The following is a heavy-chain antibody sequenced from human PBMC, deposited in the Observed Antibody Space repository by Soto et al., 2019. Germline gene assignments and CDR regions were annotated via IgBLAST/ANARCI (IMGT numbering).Heavy chain of an antibody. V-gene: IGHV3-23*01. J-gene: IGHJ6*02. Sequence: GGSLRLSCAASGFTFSSYAMSWVRQAPGKGLEWVSAISGSGGSTYYADSVKGRFTISRDNSKNSLYLQMNSLRTEDTALYYCAKTVDTAMVKDYYYGMDVWGQGTTVTVSS. D-gene: IGHD5-18*01. CDR2: ISGSGGST. CDR1: GFTFSSYA. CDR3: AKTVDTAMVKDYYYGMDV.